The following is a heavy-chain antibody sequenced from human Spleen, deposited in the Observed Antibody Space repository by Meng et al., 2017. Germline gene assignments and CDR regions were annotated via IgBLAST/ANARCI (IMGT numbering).Heavy chain of an antibody. Sequence: SVKVSCKASGGTFSSYAISWVRQAPGQGLEWMGGIIPIFGTANYAQKCQGRVTITTDESTSTAYMELSSLRSEDTAVYYCAREGSSGWSGDAFDIWGQGTMVTVSS. CDR1: GGTFSSYA. V-gene: IGHV1-69*05. J-gene: IGHJ3*02. CDR3: AREGSSGWSGDAFDI. CDR2: IIPIFGTA. D-gene: IGHD6-19*01.